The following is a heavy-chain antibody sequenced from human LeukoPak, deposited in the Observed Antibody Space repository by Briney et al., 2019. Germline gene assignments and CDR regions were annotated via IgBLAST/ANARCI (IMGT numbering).Heavy chain of an antibody. CDR3: VAYCTNGVCYDDY. D-gene: IGHD2-8*01. Sequence: GGSLRLSCAASGFTFSSYGMHWVRQAPGKGLEWVAFIRYDGSNKYYADSVKGRFTISRDNSKNTLYPQMNSLRAEDTAVYYCVAYCTNGVCYDDYWGQGTLVTVSS. V-gene: IGHV3-30*02. CDR1: GFTFSSYG. CDR2: IRYDGSNK. J-gene: IGHJ4*02.